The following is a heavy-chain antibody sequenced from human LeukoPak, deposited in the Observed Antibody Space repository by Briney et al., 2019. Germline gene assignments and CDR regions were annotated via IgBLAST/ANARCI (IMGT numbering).Heavy chain of an antibody. CDR3: ARSGRPTGYYYYYMDV. D-gene: IGHD6-25*01. CDR2: ISYDGSNK. Sequence: GRSLRLSCAASGFTFSSYAMHWVRQAPGKGLEWVAVISYDGSNKHYADSVKGRFTISRDNSKNTLYLQMNSLRAEDTAVYYCARSGRPTGYYYYYMDVWGKGTTVTVSS. CDR1: GFTFSSYA. V-gene: IGHV3-30*01. J-gene: IGHJ6*03.